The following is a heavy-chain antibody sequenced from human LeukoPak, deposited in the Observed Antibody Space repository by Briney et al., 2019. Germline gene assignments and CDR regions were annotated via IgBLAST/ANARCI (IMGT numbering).Heavy chain of an antibody. CDR1: GGSISDYY. D-gene: IGHD6-19*01. V-gene: IGHV4-59*08. Sequence: SETLSLTCTVSGGSISDYYWSWIRQPAGKGLEWIGYIHYSGSTKYNPSLKSRVTISVDTSKNQFSLKLSSVTAADTAVYYCARWYSSGWAFDYWGQGTLVTVSS. CDR2: IHYSGST. J-gene: IGHJ4*02. CDR3: ARWYSSGWAFDY.